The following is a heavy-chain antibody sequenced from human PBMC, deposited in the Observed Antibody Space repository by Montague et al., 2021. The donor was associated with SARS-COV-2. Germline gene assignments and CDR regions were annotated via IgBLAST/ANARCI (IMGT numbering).Heavy chain of an antibody. V-gene: IGHV4-59*01. CDR2: MYYSGST. CDR3: ARVARYCTNGVCQTYYYYGLDV. CDR1: GGSTNYYY. Sequence: SETLSLTCIVSGGSTNYYYWSWIRQSPGKGLEWIGYMYYSGSTNYNLSLKSRVTMSIDGSKNRFSLKLRSVTAADTAVYYCARVARYCTNGVCQTYYYYGLDVWGQGTTVTVSS. D-gene: IGHD2-8*01. J-gene: IGHJ6*02.